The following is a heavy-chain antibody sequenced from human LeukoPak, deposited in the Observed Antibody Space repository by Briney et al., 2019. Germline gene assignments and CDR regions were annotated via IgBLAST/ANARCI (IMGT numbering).Heavy chain of an antibody. CDR3: ARDWDSRNDYDP. Sequence: GASVKVSCKASGYTFTSYGISWVRQAPGQGLEWMGWTSAHNDDTNYAETLLGRLTMTTDISTSTAYMELTSLRSDDTAVYYCARDWDSRNDYDPWGQGTLVTVSS. CDR2: TSAHNDDT. CDR1: GYTFTSYG. D-gene: IGHD1-1*01. V-gene: IGHV1-18*01. J-gene: IGHJ5*02.